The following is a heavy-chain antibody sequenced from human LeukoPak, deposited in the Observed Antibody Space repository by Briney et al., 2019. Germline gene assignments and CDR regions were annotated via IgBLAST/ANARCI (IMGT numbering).Heavy chain of an antibody. J-gene: IGHJ4*02. Sequence: ASVKVSCKASGYTFTSYYMHWVRQAPGQGLEWMGIINPSGGSTSYAQKFQGRVTMTRDTSTSTVYMELSSLRSEDTAVYYCATRATLGPYFDYWGQGTLVTVSS. V-gene: IGHV1-46*01. D-gene: IGHD1-26*01. CDR2: INPSGGST. CDR1: GYTFTSYY. CDR3: ATRATLGPYFDY.